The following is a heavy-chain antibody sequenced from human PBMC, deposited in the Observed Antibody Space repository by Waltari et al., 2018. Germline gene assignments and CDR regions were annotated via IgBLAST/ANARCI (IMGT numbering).Heavy chain of an antibody. J-gene: IGHJ6*03. CDR2: IIPIFGTA. V-gene: IGHV1-69*01. CDR3: ARDWGRYCSSTSCSHQLGEWNYYYYYYMDV. D-gene: IGHD2-2*01. Sequence: QVQLVQSGAEVKKPGSSVKVSCKASGGTFSSYAISWVRQAPGQGLEWMGGIIPIFGTANYAQKFQGRVTITADESTSTAFMELSSLRSEETAVYYCARDWGRYCSSTSCSHQLGEWNYYYYYYMDVWGKGTTVTVSS. CDR1: GGTFSSYA.